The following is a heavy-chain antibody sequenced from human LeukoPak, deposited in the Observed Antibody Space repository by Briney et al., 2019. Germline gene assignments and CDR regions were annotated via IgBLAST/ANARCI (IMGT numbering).Heavy chain of an antibody. D-gene: IGHD3-22*01. CDR2: INHSGST. V-gene: IGHV4-34*01. Sequence: SETLSLTCAVYGGSFSGYYWSWIRQPPGKGLEWIGEINHSGSTNYNPSLKSRVTMSVDTSKNQFSLRMTSVTAADTAVYFCARGYYDAAGFNHFDNWGQGTVVTVSS. CDR3: ARGYYDAAGFNHFDN. J-gene: IGHJ4*02. CDR1: GGSFSGYY.